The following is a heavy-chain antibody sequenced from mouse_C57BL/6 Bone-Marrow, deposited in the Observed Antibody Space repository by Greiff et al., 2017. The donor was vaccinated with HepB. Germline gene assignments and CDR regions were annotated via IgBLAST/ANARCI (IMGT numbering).Heavy chain of an antibody. CDR2: SRNKANDYTT. Sequence: EVKVVESGGGLVQSGRSLRLSCATSGFTFSDFYMEWVRQAPGKGLEWIAASRNKANDYTTEYSASVKGRFIVSRDTSQSILYLQMNALRAEDTAIYYCARDADYYGSFDYWGQGTTLTGSS. D-gene: IGHD1-1*01. V-gene: IGHV7-1*01. CDR1: GFTFSDFY. J-gene: IGHJ2*01. CDR3: ARDADYYGSFDY.